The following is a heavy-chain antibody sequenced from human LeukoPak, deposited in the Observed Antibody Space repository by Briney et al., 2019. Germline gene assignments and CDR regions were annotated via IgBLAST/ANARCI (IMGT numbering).Heavy chain of an antibody. J-gene: IGHJ6*03. CDR3: ARRFPRRVTMVRGVPGGYYYYMDV. V-gene: IGHV4-34*01. CDR2: INHSGST. D-gene: IGHD3-10*01. Sequence: SETLSLTCTVSGGSISSYYWSWIRQPPGKGLEWIGEINHSGSTNYNPSLKSRVTISVDTSKNQFSLKLSSVTAADTAVYYCARRFPRRVTMVRGVPGGYYYYMDVWGKGTTVTISS. CDR1: GGSISSYY.